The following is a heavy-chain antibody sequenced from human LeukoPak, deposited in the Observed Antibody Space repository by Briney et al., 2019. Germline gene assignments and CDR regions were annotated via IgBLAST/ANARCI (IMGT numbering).Heavy chain of an antibody. J-gene: IGHJ6*03. Sequence: GGSLRLACEASGFTFSNFSRTWVRQAPGKGLEQVSGISGGAGSTNYADSVKGRFTISRDNSKNTLYMQMNNLGVGDTAVYYCEKGSSSRVYYYMAVCGKGTTVTVSS. CDR3: EKGSSSRVYYYMAV. CDR1: GFTFSNFS. V-gene: IGHV3-23*01. CDR2: ISGGAGST.